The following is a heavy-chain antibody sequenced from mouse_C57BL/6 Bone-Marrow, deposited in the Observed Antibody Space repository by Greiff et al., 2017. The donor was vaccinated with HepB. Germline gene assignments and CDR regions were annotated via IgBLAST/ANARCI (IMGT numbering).Heavy chain of an antibody. V-gene: IGHV14-4*01. CDR3: TTFWSSAMDD. CDR2: IDPENGDT. J-gene: IGHJ4*01. CDR1: GFNIKDDY. Sequence: VQLQQSGAELVRPGASVKLSCTASGFNIKDDYMHWVKQRPEQGLEWIGWIDPENGDTEYASKFQGKATITADTSSNTAYLQLSSLTSQDTAVYYCTTFWSSAMDDWGQGTSVTVSS.